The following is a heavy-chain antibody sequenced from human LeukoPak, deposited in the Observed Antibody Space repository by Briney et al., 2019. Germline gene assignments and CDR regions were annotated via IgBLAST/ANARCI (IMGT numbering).Heavy chain of an antibody. CDR2: IIPIFGTA. V-gene: IGHV1-69*13. CDR3: ARKVGATIDY. CDR1: GGSFSSYA. Sequence: SVKVSCKASGGSFSSYAVGWVRQAPGQGLEWMGGIIPIFGTANYAQKFQGRVTITADESTSTAYMELSSLRSEDTAVYYCARKVGATIDYWGQGTLVTVSS. J-gene: IGHJ4*02. D-gene: IGHD1-26*01.